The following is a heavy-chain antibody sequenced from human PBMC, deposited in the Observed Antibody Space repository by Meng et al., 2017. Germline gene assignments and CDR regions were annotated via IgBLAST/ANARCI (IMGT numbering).Heavy chain of an antibody. V-gene: IGHV3-53*02. J-gene: IGHJ4*02. D-gene: IGHD1-26*01. CDR2: IYSGGST. CDR1: GFTVSSNY. CDR3: ARGGSYYSY. Sequence: EVTLVGTGGGLIRPGWSLRLSWAASGFTVSSNYMSWVRQAPGKGLEWVSVIYSGGSTYYADSVKGRFTISRDNSKNTLYLQMNSLRAEDTAVYYCARGGSYYSYWGQGTLVTVSS.